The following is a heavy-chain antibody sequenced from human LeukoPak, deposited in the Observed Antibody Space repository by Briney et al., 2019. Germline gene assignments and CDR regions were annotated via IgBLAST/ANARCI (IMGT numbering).Heavy chain of an antibody. CDR3: ARGKTYYDILTGQEAGLNWFDP. CDR1: GGSFSGYY. J-gene: IGHJ5*02. CDR2: INHSGST. Sequence: SETLSLTCAVCGGSFSGYYWSWIRQPPGKGLEWIGEINHSGSTNYNPSLKSRVTISVDTSKNQFSLKLSSVTAADTAVYYCARGKTYYDILTGQEAGLNWFDPWGQGTLVTVSS. D-gene: IGHD3-9*01. V-gene: IGHV4-34*01.